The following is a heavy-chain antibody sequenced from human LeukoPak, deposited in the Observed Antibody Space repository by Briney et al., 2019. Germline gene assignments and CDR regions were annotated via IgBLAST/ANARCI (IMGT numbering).Heavy chain of an antibody. D-gene: IGHD6-19*01. Sequence: GASVKVSCKASGYTFTSYGISWVRQAPGQGLEWMGWISAYNGNTNYAQKLQGRVTMTTDTSTSTAYMELRSLRSDDTAVYYCARDAEEQWLVYYWFDPWGQGTLVTVSS. CDR3: ARDAEEQWLVYYWFDP. J-gene: IGHJ5*02. V-gene: IGHV1-18*01. CDR2: ISAYNGNT. CDR1: GYTFTSYG.